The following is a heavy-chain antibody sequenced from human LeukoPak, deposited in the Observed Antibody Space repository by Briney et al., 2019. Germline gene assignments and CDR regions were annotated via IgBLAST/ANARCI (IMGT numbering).Heavy chain of an antibody. V-gene: IGHV3-7*03. D-gene: IGHD3-22*01. J-gene: IGHJ4*02. CDR1: GFTFSRHW. CDR3: ATPLDYYDSSGYHQGGD. Sequence: PGGSLRLSCAASGFTFSRHWMTWVRQAPGKGLEWVANIKEGGTNKNYVDSVKGRFTISRDNAKNSLYLQMNSLRAEDTAVYYCATPLDYYDSSGYHQGGDWGQGTLVTVSS. CDR2: IKEGGTNK.